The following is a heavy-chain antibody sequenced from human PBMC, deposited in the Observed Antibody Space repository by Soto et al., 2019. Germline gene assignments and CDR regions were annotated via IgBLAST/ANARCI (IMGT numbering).Heavy chain of an antibody. V-gene: IGHV2-5*02. CDR2: IYGDNDK. J-gene: IGHJ4*02. CDR3: ARSTLSTDFEY. CDR1: GFSLTTNEVY. D-gene: IGHD2-8*02. Sequence: SGPTLVNPTQTLTLTCTFSGFSLTTNEVYVGWIRQPPGKALEWLALIYGDNDKRYSPSLKSRLTITKDTPKNQVVLTMTNVDPVDTATYYFARSTLSTDFEYWGQGTLVTVSS.